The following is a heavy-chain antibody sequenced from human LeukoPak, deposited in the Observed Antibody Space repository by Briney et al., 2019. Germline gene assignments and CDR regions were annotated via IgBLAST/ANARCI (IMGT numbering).Heavy chain of an antibody. CDR3: ARDGYSGSDAL. D-gene: IGHD5-12*01. CDR2: IYHSGST. J-gene: IGHJ4*02. V-gene: IGHV4-59*01. CDR1: GGSISTDY. Sequence: SETLSLTCTVSGGSISTDYWSWIRQPRGKGLEWIGYIYHSGSTNYNPSLKSRVTISVDTSQNQFYLKLSSVTAADTAVYYCARDGYSGSDALWGQGTLVTVSS.